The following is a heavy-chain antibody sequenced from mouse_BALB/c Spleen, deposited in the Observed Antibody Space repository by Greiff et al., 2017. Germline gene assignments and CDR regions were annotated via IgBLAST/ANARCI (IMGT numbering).Heavy chain of an antibody. V-gene: IGHV1-63*02. Sequence: VQLVESGAELVRPGTSVKISCKASGYTFTNYWLGWVKQRPGHGLEWIGDIYPGGGYTNYNEKFKGKATLTADTSSSTAYMQLSSLTSEDSAVYFCARYPFGSSYWFAYWGQGTLVTVSA. J-gene: IGHJ3*01. CDR2: IYPGGGYT. CDR1: GYTFTNYW. CDR3: ARYPFGSSYWFAY. D-gene: IGHD1-1*01.